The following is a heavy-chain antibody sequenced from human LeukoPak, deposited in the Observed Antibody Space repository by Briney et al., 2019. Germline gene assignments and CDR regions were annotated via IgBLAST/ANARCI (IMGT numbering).Heavy chain of an antibody. Sequence: GESLKISCKGSGYSLGRYWIAWVRQMPGKGLWWMGSSYPDDSDTRYSPSFQGQAIISADKSITTAYLQWSSLKASETDMYFCARQSYTSYYYNWGQGTLVTVSS. D-gene: IGHD3-22*01. V-gene: IGHV5-51*01. J-gene: IGHJ4*02. CDR2: SYPDDSDT. CDR1: GYSLGRYW. CDR3: ARQSYTSYYYN.